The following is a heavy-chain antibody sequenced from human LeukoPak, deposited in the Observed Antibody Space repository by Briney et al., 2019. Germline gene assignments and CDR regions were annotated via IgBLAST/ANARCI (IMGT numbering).Heavy chain of an antibody. Sequence: GGSLRLSCAVSGFTFSSYAMSWVRQAPGKGLEWVSAISGSGGSTYYADSVKGRFTISRDNSKNTLYLQMNSLRAEDTAVYYCASAPSGWDYYFDYWGQGTLVTVSS. J-gene: IGHJ4*02. CDR1: GFTFSSYA. V-gene: IGHV3-23*01. CDR2: ISGSGGST. CDR3: ASAPSGWDYYFDY. D-gene: IGHD6-19*01.